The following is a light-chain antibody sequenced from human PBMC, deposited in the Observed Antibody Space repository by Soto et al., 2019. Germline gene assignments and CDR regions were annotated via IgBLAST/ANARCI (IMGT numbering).Light chain of an antibody. CDR1: SSDVGDYNY. Sequence: QSLVTQAASVSGSRGQSITISCTGTSSDVGDYNYVSWYQQHPGKAPKLMIYEVSNRPSGVSNRFSGSKSGNTASLTISGLQAEDEADYYCSSCSSCSTRSTPVFGTGTKVTVL. J-gene: IGLJ1*01. CDR3: SSCSSCSTRSTPV. V-gene: IGLV2-14*01. CDR2: EVS.